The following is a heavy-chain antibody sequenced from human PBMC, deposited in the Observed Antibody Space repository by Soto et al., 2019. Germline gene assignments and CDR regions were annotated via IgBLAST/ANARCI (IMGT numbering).Heavy chain of an antibody. D-gene: IGHD3-3*01. CDR3: ASFLPESRRYFDS. Sequence: QVLLQESGPGLVRPSQTLSLTCTVSGGSISSGGYYWSWIRQFPGKGLEWIGYIYYNGKTYYNPSLQSRLTISEDTSKSQFSLRLTSMTAADTAVYYCASFLPESRRYFDSWGQGILVTVSS. V-gene: IGHV4-31*03. J-gene: IGHJ4*02. CDR2: IYYNGKT. CDR1: GGSISSGGYY.